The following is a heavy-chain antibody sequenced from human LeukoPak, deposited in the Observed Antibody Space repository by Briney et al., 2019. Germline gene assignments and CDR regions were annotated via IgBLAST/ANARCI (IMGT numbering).Heavy chain of an antibody. CDR1: GGSLSGYY. J-gene: IGHJ4*02. V-gene: IGHV4-34*01. Sequence: PSETLSLTCAVYGGSLSGYYWSWIRQPPGKGLEWIGEINHSGSTNYNPSLKSRVTISVDTSKNQFSLKLSSVTAADTAVYYCARSPIGRGNWNLRDYWGQGTLVTVSS. CDR2: INHSGST. CDR3: ARSPIGRGNWNLRDY. D-gene: IGHD1-20*01.